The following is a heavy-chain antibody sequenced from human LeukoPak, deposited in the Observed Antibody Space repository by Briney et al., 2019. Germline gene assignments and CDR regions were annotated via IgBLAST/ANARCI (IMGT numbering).Heavy chain of an antibody. D-gene: IGHD6-6*01. CDR2: INHSGST. Sequence: SSETLSLTCAVYGGSFSGYYWSWIRQPPGKGLEWIGEINHSGSTNYNPSLKGRVTISVDTSKNPFSLKPCSVTAADTAVYYCARARGSIAARQGAYYFDYWGQGTLVTVSS. J-gene: IGHJ4*02. V-gene: IGHV4-34*01. CDR1: GGSFSGYY. CDR3: ARARGSIAARQGAYYFDY.